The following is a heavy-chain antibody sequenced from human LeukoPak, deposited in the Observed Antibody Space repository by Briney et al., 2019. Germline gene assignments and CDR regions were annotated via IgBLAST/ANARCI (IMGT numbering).Heavy chain of an antibody. V-gene: IGHV4-59*08. CDR3: ASGSVARFDY. D-gene: IGHD5-12*01. CDR1: GGSIRSDY. CDR2: ISNSGST. J-gene: IGHJ4*02. Sequence: PSETLSLTCTVSGGSIRSDYWSWIRQPPGKGLEWRGYISNSGSTNYNPSLKSRVTISGDTSKRQFSLKLSAVTPADTAVYYCASGSVARFDYWGQGALVSVSS.